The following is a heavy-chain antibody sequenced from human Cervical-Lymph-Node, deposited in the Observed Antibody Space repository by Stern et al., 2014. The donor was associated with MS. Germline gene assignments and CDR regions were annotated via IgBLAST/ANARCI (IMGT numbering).Heavy chain of an antibody. J-gene: IGHJ4*02. Sequence: QVQLVQSGAEVKKPGASVKVSCKASGYTFTSYGISWVRQAPGQGLEWMGWISAYTGDTNYAQKLQGRVTMTTDTSTSTAYRELRSLRSDDTAVYYCARAVTTPTSSYFDYWGQGTLVTVSS. CDR1: GYTFTSYG. D-gene: IGHD4-17*01. CDR2: ISAYTGDT. CDR3: ARAVTTPTSSYFDY. V-gene: IGHV1-18*01.